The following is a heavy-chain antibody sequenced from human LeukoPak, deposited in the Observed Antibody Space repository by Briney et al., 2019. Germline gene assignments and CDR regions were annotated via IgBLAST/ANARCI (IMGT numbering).Heavy chain of an antibody. CDR3: AGGGRRGAVDTAMVTP. V-gene: IGHV1-69*13. CDR2: IIPIFGTG. J-gene: IGHJ5*02. D-gene: IGHD5-18*01. Sequence: SVKVSCKASGGTFSSYAISWVRQAPGQGLEWMGGIIPIFGTGNYAQKFQGRVTITADESTSTAYMELSSLRSEDTAVYYCAGGGRRGAVDTAMVTPWGQGTLVTVSS. CDR1: GGTFSSYA.